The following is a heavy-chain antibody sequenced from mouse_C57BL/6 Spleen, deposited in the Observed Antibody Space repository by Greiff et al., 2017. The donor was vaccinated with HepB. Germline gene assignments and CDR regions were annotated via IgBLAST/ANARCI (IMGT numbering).Heavy chain of an antibody. J-gene: IGHJ1*03. CDR3: ARSLNDGYLYFDV. CDR1: GYAFSSSW. CDR2: IYPGDGDT. V-gene: IGHV1-82*01. Sequence: LVESGPELVKPGASVKISCKASGYAFSSSWMNWVKQRPGKGLEWIGRIYPGDGDTNYNGKFKGKATLTADKSSSTAYMQLSSLTSEDSAVYFCARSLNDGYLYFDVWGTGTTVTVSS. D-gene: IGHD2-3*01.